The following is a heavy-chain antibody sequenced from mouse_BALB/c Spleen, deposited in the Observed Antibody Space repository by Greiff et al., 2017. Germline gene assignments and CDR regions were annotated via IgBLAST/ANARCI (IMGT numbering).Heavy chain of an antibody. D-gene: IGHD2-14*01. V-gene: IGHV5-17*02. CDR2: ISSGSSTI. CDR1: GFTFSSFG. Sequence: EVHLVESGGGLVQPGGSRKLSCAASGFTFSSFGMHWVRQAPEKGLEWVAYISSGSSTIYYADTVKGRFTISRDNPKNTLFLQMTSLRSEDTAMYYCARRGDYRYSWFAYWGQGTLVTVSA. CDR3: ARRGDYRYSWFAY. J-gene: IGHJ3*01.